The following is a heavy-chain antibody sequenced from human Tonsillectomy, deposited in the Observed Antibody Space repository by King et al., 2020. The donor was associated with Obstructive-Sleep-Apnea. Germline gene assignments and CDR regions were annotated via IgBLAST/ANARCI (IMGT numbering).Heavy chain of an antibody. D-gene: IGHD5-18*01. J-gene: IGHJ4*02. CDR1: GFTVSSTY. CDR3: ARGLGYSYGCSFDY. V-gene: IGHV3-66*01. Sequence: VQLVESGGGLVQPGGSLRLSCAVSGFTVSSTYMSWVRQAPGKGLEWVSTLYSGGATDYADSVKGRFTISRDTSKNTLYLQMNSLRAEDTAVYFCARGLGYSYGCSFDYWGQGTLVTVSS. CDR2: LYSGGAT.